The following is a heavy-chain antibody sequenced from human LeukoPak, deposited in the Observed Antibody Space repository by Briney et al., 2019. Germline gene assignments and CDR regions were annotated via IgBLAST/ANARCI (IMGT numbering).Heavy chain of an antibody. CDR1: GYPISTGYY. V-gene: IGHV4-38-2*02. J-gene: IGHJ3*02. CDR3: AREVFGPGGAFDI. Sequence: SETLSLTCTVSGYPISTGYYWGWIRQPPGKGLEWIGSISHTRTTYYSPSLKSRVTISLDTSKKQFSLKLSSMTAADRALYYCAREVFGPGGAFDIWGQGTMVTVSS. D-gene: IGHD3-16*01. CDR2: ISHTRTT.